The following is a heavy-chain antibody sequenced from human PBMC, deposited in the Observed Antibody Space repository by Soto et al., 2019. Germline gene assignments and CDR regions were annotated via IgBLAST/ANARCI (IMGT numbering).Heavy chain of an antibody. Sequence: QVQLVQSGAEVKKPGSSVKVSCKASGGTFSSYAISWVRQAPGQGLEWMGGIIPIFGTANYARKFQGRVTINAAESTSKAYMELSSLRSEDTAVYYCVRARSGSEAQVYWGQGTLVTVSS. D-gene: IGHD1-26*01. CDR3: VRARSGSEAQVY. CDR2: IIPIFGTA. CDR1: GGTFSSYA. V-gene: IGHV1-69*01. J-gene: IGHJ4*02.